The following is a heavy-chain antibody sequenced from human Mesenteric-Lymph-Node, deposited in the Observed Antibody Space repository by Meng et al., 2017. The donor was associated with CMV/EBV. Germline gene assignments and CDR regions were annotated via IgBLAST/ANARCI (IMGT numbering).Heavy chain of an antibody. V-gene: IGHV1-69*10. CDR1: GGTFSSYA. D-gene: IGHD4-11*01. Sequence: SVKVSCKASGGTFSSYAISWVRQAPGQGLEWMGGIIPILGIANYAQKFQGRVTMTGNTSISTAYMELTSLRSEDTAVYYCARGLAPVVITADYTLDVWGQGTTVTVSS. J-gene: IGHJ6*02. CDR3: ARGLAPVVITADYTLDV. CDR2: IIPILGIA.